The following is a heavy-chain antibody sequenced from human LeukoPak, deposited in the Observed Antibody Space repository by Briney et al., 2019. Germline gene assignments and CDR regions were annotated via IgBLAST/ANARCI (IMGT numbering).Heavy chain of an antibody. V-gene: IGHV3-23*01. D-gene: IGHD4-11*01. Sequence: GGSLRLSCAASGFTFNNYAMTWVRQAPGKGLEWVSVVSGSGDNTNYADSVKGRFTISRDNSKNTLFLQMNSLRTEDTAVYFCARWGNDYSQFDSWGQGTLVTVS. CDR1: GFTFNNYA. J-gene: IGHJ4*02. CDR2: VSGSGDNT. CDR3: ARWGNDYSQFDS.